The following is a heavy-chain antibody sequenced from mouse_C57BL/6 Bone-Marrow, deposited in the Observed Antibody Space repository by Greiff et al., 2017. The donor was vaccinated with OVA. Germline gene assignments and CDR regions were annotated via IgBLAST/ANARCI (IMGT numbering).Heavy chain of an antibody. J-gene: IGHJ2*01. CDR2: INPNNGGT. Sequence: EVQLQQSGPELVRPGASVKISCKASGYTFTDYYMNWVKQSHGKSLEWIGDINPNNGGTSYNQKFKGKATLTVDKSASTAYMELRSLTSEDSAVDYCARWEIGNYGFDYWGQGTTLTVSS. CDR1: GYTFTDYY. D-gene: IGHD2-1*01. CDR3: ARWEIGNYGFDY. V-gene: IGHV1-26*01.